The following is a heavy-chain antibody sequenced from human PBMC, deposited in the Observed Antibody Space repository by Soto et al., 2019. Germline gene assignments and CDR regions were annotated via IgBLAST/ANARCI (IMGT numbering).Heavy chain of an antibody. J-gene: IGHJ6*02. CDR3: AKGLFRFSRYGMDV. Sequence: GGSLRLSCAASGFTFSSYAMSWVRQAPGKGLEWVSAISGSGGSTYYADSVKGRFTISRDNSKNTLYLQMNSLRAEDTAVYYCAKGLFRFSRYGMDVWGQGTTVTVSS. D-gene: IGHD3-3*01. CDR1: GFTFSSYA. V-gene: IGHV3-23*01. CDR2: ISGSGGST.